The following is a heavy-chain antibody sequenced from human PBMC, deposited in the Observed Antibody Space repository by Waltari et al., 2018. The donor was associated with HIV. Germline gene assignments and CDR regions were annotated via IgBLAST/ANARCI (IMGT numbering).Heavy chain of an antibody. CDR1: GFTFCSHW. CDR2: INSDGSST. CDR3: ARTFTVATISPLLH. J-gene: IGHJ4*02. V-gene: IGHV3-74*01. Sequence: EVQLVESGGGLVQPGGSLRLSCAASGFTFCSHWMHWVRQVPGKGLVWVSRINSDGSSTTYADSVKGRFTISRDNAKSTLYLQMNSLRDEDTAVYYCARTFTVATISPLLHWGQGTLVTVSS. D-gene: IGHD5-12*01.